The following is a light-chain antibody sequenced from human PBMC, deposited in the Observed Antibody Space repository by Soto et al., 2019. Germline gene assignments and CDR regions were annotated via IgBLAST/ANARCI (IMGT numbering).Light chain of an antibody. CDR3: QEYNDWRPIT. J-gene: IGKJ4*01. CDR2: GAS. V-gene: IGKV3-15*01. CDR1: QSISTK. Sequence: EVVLTQSPATLSVSPGEGVTLSCRASQSISTKLAWYQQKPGQAPRLLIYGASTGAPGIPVRFSGSGSGTEFTLTITSLQSEDFAVYYCQEYNDWRPITFGGGTKVDIK.